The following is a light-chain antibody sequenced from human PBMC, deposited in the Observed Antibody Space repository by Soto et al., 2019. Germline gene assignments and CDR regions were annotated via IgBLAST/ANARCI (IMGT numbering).Light chain of an antibody. V-gene: IGKV3-20*01. CDR3: QQYSNSPLT. Sequence: EIVLTQSPGTLSLSPGERATLSCRASQPFRGSYLAWYQQKPGQAPRLLIYGASSRATGIPDRFSGGGSGTDFTLTISRLEPEDFAVYYCQQYSNSPLTFGGGTKVDI. CDR1: QPFRGSY. CDR2: GAS. J-gene: IGKJ4*01.